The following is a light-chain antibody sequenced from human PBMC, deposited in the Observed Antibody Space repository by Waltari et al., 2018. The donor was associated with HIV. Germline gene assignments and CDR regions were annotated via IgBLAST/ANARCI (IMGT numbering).Light chain of an antibody. V-gene: IGKV3-15*01. J-gene: IGKJ4*01. Sequence: EIVLTQSPATLSVSPGERATLSCRASQSVSSNLAWYQQKPGQAPSLLIYDAATRATGLPARFSGSGSGTEFTLTISSLQSEDFAVYYCQQYSDFPPVTFGGGTKVEIK. CDR1: QSVSSN. CDR3: QQYSDFPPVT. CDR2: DAA.